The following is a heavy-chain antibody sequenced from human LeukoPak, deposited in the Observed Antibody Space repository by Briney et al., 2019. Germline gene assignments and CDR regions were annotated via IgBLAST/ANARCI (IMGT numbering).Heavy chain of an antibody. D-gene: IGHD5-18*01. CDR3: ARGYSYGSDYNYGMDV. J-gene: IGHJ6*02. V-gene: IGHV1-18*01. CDR2: ISGYNGNT. Sequence: SSVTVSCKASGYTFTSYAISWVRQAPGQGLEWMGWISGYNGNTKYAQKFQGRVTMTTDTSTSTAYMELRSLRSDDTAVYYCARGYSYGSDYNYGMDVWGQGTTVTVSS. CDR1: GYTFTSYA.